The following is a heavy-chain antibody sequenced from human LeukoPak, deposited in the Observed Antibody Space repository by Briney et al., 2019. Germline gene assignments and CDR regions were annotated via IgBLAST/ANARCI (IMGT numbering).Heavy chain of an antibody. CDR1: GFTFSSYG. J-gene: IGHJ4*02. CDR2: TSYDGSDR. V-gene: IGHV3-30*18. Sequence: AGPLRLSCAASGFTFSSYGIHWVRLAPRTGQEWVAVTSYDGSDRYYADSAISRFTISRDNSNNTQYLQMNSLIAEDTAVYYCSKDLHYGGDCHLFDYWGQATLVTVSS. CDR3: SKDLHYGGDCHLFDY. D-gene: IGHD2-21*01.